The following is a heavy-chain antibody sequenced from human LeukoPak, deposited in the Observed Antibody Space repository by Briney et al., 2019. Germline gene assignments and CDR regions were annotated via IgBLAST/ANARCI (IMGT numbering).Heavy chain of an antibody. CDR2: INEDGTDS. V-gene: IGHV3-74*03. Sequence: GGSLRLSCTASGFTFSGHWIHWVRQAPGMGLVWVSRINEDGTDSMYAESVKGRFTISRDNVRNTVHLQMNSLRAEDTAVYHCVRDETLWTLDWWGQGTLVSVSS. J-gene: IGHJ4*02. CDR1: GFTFSGHW. D-gene: IGHD1-1*01. CDR3: VRDETLWTLDW.